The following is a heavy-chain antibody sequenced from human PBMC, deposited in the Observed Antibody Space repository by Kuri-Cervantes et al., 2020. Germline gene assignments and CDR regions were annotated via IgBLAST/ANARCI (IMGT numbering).Heavy chain of an antibody. D-gene: IGHD3-16*01. CDR2: TRNRANSYTT. CDR3: TRGNIWGSSVD. CDR1: GFTFSDHY. Sequence: GESLKISCAASGFTFSDHYTDWVRQAPGKGLEWVGCTRNRANSYTTEYAASVKDRFTISRDASKTSVYLQMNSLKTEDTAVYYCTRGNIWGSSVDWGQGTLVTVSS. J-gene: IGHJ4*02. V-gene: IGHV3-72*01.